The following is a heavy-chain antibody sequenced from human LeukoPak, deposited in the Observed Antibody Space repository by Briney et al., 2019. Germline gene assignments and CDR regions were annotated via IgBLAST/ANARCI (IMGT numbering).Heavy chain of an antibody. J-gene: IGHJ4*02. Sequence: GGSLRLSCAASGFTFSSYWMHWVRQAPGKGLVWVSHINSDGSSTSYADSVKGRFTISRDNAKNTLYLQMNSLRAEDTAVYYCAKPEALDITIFGVVIDLDFDYWGQGTLVTVSS. CDR3: AKPEALDITIFGVVIDLDFDY. D-gene: IGHD3-3*01. CDR2: INSDGSST. CDR1: GFTFSSYW. V-gene: IGHV3-74*01.